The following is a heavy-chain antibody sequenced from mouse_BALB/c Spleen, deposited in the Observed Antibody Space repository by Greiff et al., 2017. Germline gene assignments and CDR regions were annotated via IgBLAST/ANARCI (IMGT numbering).Heavy chain of an antibody. J-gene: IGHJ2*01. CDR2: INPNNGGT. CDR3: AREVYDYGYFDY. V-gene: IGHV1-53*01. Sequence: QVQLQQPGAELVRPGVSVKLSCKASGYTFTSYWMHWIKQRPEQGLERIGEINPNNGGTSYHQKFKGKAIFTVDKSSSTAYMELRSLTSEDSAVYYCAREVYDYGYFDYWGQGTTVTVSA. D-gene: IGHD2-4*01. CDR1: GYTFTSYW.